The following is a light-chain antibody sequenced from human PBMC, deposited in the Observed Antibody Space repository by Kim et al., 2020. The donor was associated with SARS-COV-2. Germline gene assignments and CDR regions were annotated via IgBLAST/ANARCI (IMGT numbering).Light chain of an antibody. CDR3: CSSGDTRILF. CDR1: SRDAGSHKF. V-gene: IGLV2-23*01. Sequence: GQANTISCTGISRDAGSHKFVSWYQQHPGKAPKLIIYEGTKRPSGVSARFSGSKSGDTASLIISGLQPEDEADYHCCSSGDTRILFFGGGTQLTVL. J-gene: IGLJ2*01. CDR2: EGT.